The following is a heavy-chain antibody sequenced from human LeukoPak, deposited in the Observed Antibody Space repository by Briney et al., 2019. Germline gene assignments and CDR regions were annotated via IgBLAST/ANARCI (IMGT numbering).Heavy chain of an antibody. V-gene: IGHV4-39*01. D-gene: IGHD3-10*01. Sequence: SETLSLTCTVSGGSISSSSYWGWIRQPPGKGLEWIGSIYYSGITYYNPSLKSRVTISVDTSKNQFSLMLNSVTAADTAVYYCARYGSGIDYWGQGTLVTVSS. CDR2: IYYSGIT. J-gene: IGHJ4*02. CDR3: ARYGSGIDY. CDR1: GGSISSSSY.